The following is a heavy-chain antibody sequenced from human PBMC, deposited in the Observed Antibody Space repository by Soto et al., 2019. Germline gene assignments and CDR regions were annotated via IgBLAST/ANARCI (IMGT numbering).Heavy chain of an antibody. CDR3: ARGHLGYCSGGSCYSLRQHDY. D-gene: IGHD2-15*01. V-gene: IGHV4-34*01. J-gene: IGHJ4*02. CDR2: INHSGST. Sequence: QVQLQQWGAGLLKPSETLSLTCAVYGGSFSGYYWSWLRQPPGKGLEWIGEINHSGSTNYNPSLKSRVTISGDTSKNQFSLQLSSVSAADTAVYDCARGHLGYCSGGSCYSLRQHDYWGQGTLVTVSS. CDR1: GGSFSGYY.